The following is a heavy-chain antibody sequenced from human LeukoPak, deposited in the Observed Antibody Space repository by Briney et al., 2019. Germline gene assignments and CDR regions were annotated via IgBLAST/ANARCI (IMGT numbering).Heavy chain of an antibody. Sequence: GASAKVSCKASGYTFTAYFIHWVRQAPGQGLEWMGWINPNSGDTHYAQKFQGRVFMTRDTSISTVYMELSRPTSDDTAVYYCARDPAPYTGSYFDYWGQGTLVTVSS. J-gene: IGHJ4*02. CDR2: INPNSGDT. CDR1: GYTFTAYF. D-gene: IGHD1-26*01. V-gene: IGHV1-2*02. CDR3: ARDPAPYTGSYFDY.